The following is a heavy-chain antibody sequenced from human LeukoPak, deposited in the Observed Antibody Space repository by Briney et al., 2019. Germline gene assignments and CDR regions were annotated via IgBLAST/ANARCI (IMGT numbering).Heavy chain of an antibody. D-gene: IGHD1-26*01. V-gene: IGHV4-34*01. CDR3: ARHPTVGSGTYYGYYYYYGVDV. CDR1: GGSFSGYY. J-gene: IGHJ6*02. CDR2: INHSGST. Sequence: SETLSLTCAVYGGSFSGYYWSWIRQPPGKGLEWIGEINHSGSTNYNPSLKSRVTISVDTSKNQFSLKLSSVTTADTAVYYCARHPTVGSGTYYGYYYYYGVDVWGQGTTVTVSS.